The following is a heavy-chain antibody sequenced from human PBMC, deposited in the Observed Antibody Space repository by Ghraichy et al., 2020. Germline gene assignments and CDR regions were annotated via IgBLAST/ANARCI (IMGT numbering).Heavy chain of an antibody. V-gene: IGHV1-8*01. CDR1: GYTFTSYD. CDR3: ARRMRDYSSGWNYAFDI. D-gene: IGHD6-19*01. J-gene: IGHJ3*02. Sequence: ASVKVSCKASGYTFTSYDINWVRQATGQGLEWMGWMNPNSGNTGYAQKFQGRVTMTRNTSISTAYMELSSLRSEDTAVYYCARRMRDYSSGWNYAFDIWGQGTMVTVSS. CDR2: MNPNSGNT.